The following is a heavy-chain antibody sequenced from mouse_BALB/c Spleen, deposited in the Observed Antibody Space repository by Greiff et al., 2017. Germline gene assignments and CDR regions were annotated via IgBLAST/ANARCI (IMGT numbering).Heavy chain of an antibody. V-gene: IGHV14-3*02. CDR2: IDPANGNT. D-gene: IGHD2-3*01. CDR1: GFNIKDTY. J-gene: IGHJ2*01. Sequence: VQLQQSGAELVKPGASVKLSCTASGFNIKDTYMHWVKQRPEQGLEWIGRIDPANGNTKYDPKFQGKATITADTSSNTAYLQLSSLTSEDTAVYYCALYENGAVFDYWGEGTTLTVSS. CDR3: ALYENGAVFDY.